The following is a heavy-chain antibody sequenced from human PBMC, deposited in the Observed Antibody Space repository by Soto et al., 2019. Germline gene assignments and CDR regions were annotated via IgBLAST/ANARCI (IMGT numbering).Heavy chain of an antibody. CDR2: INPNSGGT. V-gene: IGHV1-2*02. Sequence: GASVKVSCKASGYTFTGYYMHWVRQAPGQGLEWMGWINPNSGGTNYAQKFQGRVTMTRDTSISTAYMELSRLGSDDTAVYYCARSELRFLEWLLAINYYYGMDVWGQGTTVTVSS. D-gene: IGHD3-3*01. CDR1: GYTFTGYY. J-gene: IGHJ6*02. CDR3: ARSELRFLEWLLAINYYYGMDV.